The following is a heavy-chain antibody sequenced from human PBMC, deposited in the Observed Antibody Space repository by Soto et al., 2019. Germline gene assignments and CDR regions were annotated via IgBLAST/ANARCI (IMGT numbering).Heavy chain of an antibody. Sequence: NPSETLSLTCTVSGDSINNDDHFWTWIRQRPGQGLEWIGYIFYSGATYYNPSLKARVTISIDKSRKYFSLDLSSVTAADPAVYYSMTTHGAYSYDSSYWGQGTLVTVSS. CDR1: GDSINNDDHF. CDR3: MTTHGAYSYDSSY. J-gene: IGHJ4*02. CDR2: IFYSGAT. D-gene: IGHD3-22*01. V-gene: IGHV4-30-4*08.